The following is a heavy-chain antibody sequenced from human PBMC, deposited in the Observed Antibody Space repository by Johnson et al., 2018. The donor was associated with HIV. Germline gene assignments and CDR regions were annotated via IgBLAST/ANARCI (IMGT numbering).Heavy chain of an antibody. Sequence: VQLVESGGGLIQPGGSLGLSCAASGFTVSSNYMNWVRQAPWKGLEWVSVIYSGGRTYYADSVKGRFTISRDNSKNTLYLQMNSRRAEDTAVYYCARFDSGWQWQGLDIWGQGTMVTVSS. D-gene: IGHD6-19*01. CDR2: IYSGGRT. CDR3: ARFDSGWQWQGLDI. CDR1: GFTVSSNY. J-gene: IGHJ3*02. V-gene: IGHV3-66*01.